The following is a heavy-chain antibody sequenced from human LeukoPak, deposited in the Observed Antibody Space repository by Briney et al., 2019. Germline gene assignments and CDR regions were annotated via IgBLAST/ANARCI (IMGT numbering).Heavy chain of an antibody. CDR1: GGSFSGYY. J-gene: IGHJ4*02. D-gene: IGHD5-18*01. Sequence: PSETLSLTCAVYGGSFSGYYWSWIRQPPGKGLEWIGEINHSGSTTCTPSLKSRVTKSLDTPKNQSSLKLRSVPAADTAVYYCARGPQPVQLWKPFAYWGEGTLVTVSS. CDR3: ARGPQPVQLWKPFAY. CDR2: INHSGST. V-gene: IGHV4-34*01.